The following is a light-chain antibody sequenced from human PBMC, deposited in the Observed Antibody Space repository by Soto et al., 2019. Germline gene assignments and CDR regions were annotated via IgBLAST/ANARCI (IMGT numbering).Light chain of an antibody. J-gene: IGKJ2*01. CDR2: DAS. V-gene: IGKV1-5*01. Sequence: DIQMTQSPSTLYASVGDRVTITCRASQSISSWLAWYQQKPGKAPKLLIYDASSLESGVPSRFSGRGSGTEFTLTISSLQPDDFATYYFQQNNSYSNTFGQGTKLEIK. CDR3: QQNNSYSNT. CDR1: QSISSW.